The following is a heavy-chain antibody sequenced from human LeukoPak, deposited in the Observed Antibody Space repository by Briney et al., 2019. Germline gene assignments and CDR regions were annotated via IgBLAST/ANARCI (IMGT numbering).Heavy chain of an antibody. CDR2: IWYDGSNK. CDR1: GFTFSSYG. D-gene: IGHD3-22*01. J-gene: IGHJ6*02. CDR3: ARDAKYDSSGFGQVFDYYYYYGMDV. Sequence: PGRSLRLSCAASGFTFSSYGMHWVRQAPGKGLEWVAVIWYDGSNKYYADSVKGRFTISRDNSKNTLYLQMNSLRAEDTAVYYCARDAKYDSSGFGQVFDYYYYYGMDVWGQGTTVTVSS. V-gene: IGHV3-33*01.